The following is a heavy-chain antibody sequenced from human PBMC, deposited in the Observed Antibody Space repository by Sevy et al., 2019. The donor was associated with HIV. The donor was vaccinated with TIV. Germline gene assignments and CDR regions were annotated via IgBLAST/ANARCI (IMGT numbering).Heavy chain of an antibody. V-gene: IGHV3-21*01. Sequence: GGSLRLSCAASGFTFNKNTIHWVRQAPGKGLVWVSSISSSSIYIYYADSVKGRFTISRDNAKCSLYLEMNSLRGYDTGVYYCAREGGYINGWSSYSYYMDVWGKGTTVTVSS. D-gene: IGHD6-19*01. CDR2: ISSSSIYI. CDR1: GFTFNKNT. CDR3: AREGGYINGWSSYSYYMDV. J-gene: IGHJ6*03.